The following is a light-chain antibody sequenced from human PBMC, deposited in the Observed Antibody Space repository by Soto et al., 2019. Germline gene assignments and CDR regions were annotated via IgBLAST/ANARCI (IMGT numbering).Light chain of an antibody. CDR1: SSDVGGYKF. CDR2: EVN. CDR3: LSYTSANTRV. J-gene: IGLJ3*02. Sequence: QSVLTQPASESASPGQSITISCTGTSSDVGGYKFVSWYQHHPGKAPKLMIYEVNNRPSGVSNRFSGSKSGNTASLTISGLQPEDEADYYCLSYTSANTRVFGGGTKLTVL. V-gene: IGLV2-14*01.